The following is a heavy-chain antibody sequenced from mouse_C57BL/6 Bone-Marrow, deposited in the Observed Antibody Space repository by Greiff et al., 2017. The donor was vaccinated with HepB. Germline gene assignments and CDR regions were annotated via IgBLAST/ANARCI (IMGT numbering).Heavy chain of an antibody. D-gene: IGHD1-1*01. CDR3: ARSESTTEYNYAMDY. CDR2: IDPANGNT. J-gene: IGHJ4*01. Sequence: VQLQQSVAELVRPGASVKLSCTASGFNIKNTYMHWVKQRPEQGLEWIGRIDPANGNTKYAPKFQGKATITADTSSNTAYLQLSSLTSEDTAIDDCARSESTTEYNYAMDYWDEGTSVTVTS. CDR1: GFNIKNTY. V-gene: IGHV14-3*01.